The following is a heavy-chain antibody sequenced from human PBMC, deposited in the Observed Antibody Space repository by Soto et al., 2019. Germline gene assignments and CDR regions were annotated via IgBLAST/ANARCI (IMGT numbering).Heavy chain of an antibody. CDR2: IYYSGST. CDR1: GGSISSSSYY. D-gene: IGHD3-22*01. J-gene: IGHJ6*02. Sequence: ETLSLTCTVSGGSISSSSYYWGWIRQPTGKGLEWIGSIYYSGSTYYNPSLKSRVTISVDTSKNQFSLKLSSVTAADTAVYYCARRLYYDSSGFEGGGMDVWGQGTTVTVSS. CDR3: ARRLYYDSSGFEGGGMDV. V-gene: IGHV4-39*01.